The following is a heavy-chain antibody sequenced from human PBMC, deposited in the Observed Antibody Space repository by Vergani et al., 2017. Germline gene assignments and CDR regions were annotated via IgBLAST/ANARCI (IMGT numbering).Heavy chain of an antibody. D-gene: IGHD3-10*01. V-gene: IGHV3-23*01. CDR3: AKDPAPYGSGSYPDY. CDR2: ISGSGGST. CDR1: GFTFSSYA. Sequence: EVQLLESGGGLVQPGGSLRLSCAASGFTFSSYAMSWVRPAPGEGVDWVSAISGSGGSTYYADSVKGRFTISRDHSKNTLYLQMNSLRAEDTAVYYCAKDPAPYGSGSYPDYWGQGTLVTVSS. J-gene: IGHJ4*02.